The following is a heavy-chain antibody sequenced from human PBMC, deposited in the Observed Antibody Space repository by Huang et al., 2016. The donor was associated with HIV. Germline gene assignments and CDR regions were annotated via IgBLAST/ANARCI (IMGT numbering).Heavy chain of an antibody. CDR1: GGSISGDKYY. D-gene: IGHD6-13*01. J-gene: IGHJ5*02. V-gene: IGHV4-61*09. CDR2: VSASVNV. Sequence: RLQESGPGLVKPSQTLFLTCTVSGGSISGDKYYGSWIRQSAGKGLEWIGHVSASVNVDYNTSLKGRVTISLHTSKNEFSLSVNSVTAADTAIYYCARDARRYSMDNWFDPWGQGMLVTVSS. CDR3: ARDARRYSMDNWFDP.